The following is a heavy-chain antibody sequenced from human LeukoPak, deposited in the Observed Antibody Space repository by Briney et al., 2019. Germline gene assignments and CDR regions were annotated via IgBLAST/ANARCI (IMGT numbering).Heavy chain of an antibody. CDR2: ISYDGSNK. Sequence: GGSLRLSYAASGFTFSSYAMHWVRRAPGKGLEWVAVISYDGSNKYYADSVKGRFTISRDNSKNTLYLQMNSLRAEDTAVYYCARQPIFGVVIDYYYYGMDVWGQGTTVTVSS. CDR3: ARQPIFGVVIDYYYYGMDV. D-gene: IGHD3-3*01. J-gene: IGHJ6*02. CDR1: GFTFSSYA. V-gene: IGHV3-30*04.